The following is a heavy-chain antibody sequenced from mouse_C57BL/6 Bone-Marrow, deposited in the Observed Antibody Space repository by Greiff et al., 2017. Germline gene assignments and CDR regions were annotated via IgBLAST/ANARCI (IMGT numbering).Heavy chain of an antibody. V-gene: IGHV5-17*01. J-gene: IGHJ3*01. CDR2: ISSGSSTI. Sequence: DVMLVESGGGLVKPGGSLKLSCAASGFTFSDYGMHWVRQAPEKGLEWVAYISSGSSTIYYADTVKGRFTISRDNAKNTLFLQMTSLRSEDTAMYYCARGDPFAYWGQGTLVTVSA. CDR3: ARGDPFAY. CDR1: GFTFSDYG.